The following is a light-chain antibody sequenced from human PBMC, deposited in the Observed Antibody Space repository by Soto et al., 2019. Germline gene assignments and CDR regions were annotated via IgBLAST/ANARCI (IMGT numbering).Light chain of an antibody. CDR2: TTN. CDR3: AAWDDSLNGHA. J-gene: IGLJ1*01. Sequence: QSVLTQPHSGSGAPGQRVTISCSESSSNIGTSSVHWFQQLPGTAPKLLISTTNQRPSGVPERFSGSKSGTSASLAISGLQSEDEADYYCAAWDDSLNGHAFGTGTKVTV. V-gene: IGLV1-44*01. CDR1: SSNIGTSS.